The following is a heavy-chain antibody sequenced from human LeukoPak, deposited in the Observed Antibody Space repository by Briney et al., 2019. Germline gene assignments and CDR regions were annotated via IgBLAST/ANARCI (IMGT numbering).Heavy chain of an antibody. CDR3: ARRAVVAAAVSYFDY. V-gene: IGHV4-39*01. D-gene: IGHD2-2*01. J-gene: IGHJ4*02. CDR2: VYYTGTT. CDR1: GGPISNRTCY. Sequence: SETLSLTCSVSGGPISNRTCYWGWIRQPPGKGLEWIGGVYYTGTTYYSPSLNSRVTVSIDTSNKQFSLRLTSVTAADTAVYYCARRAVVAAAVSYFDYWGQGILVSVSS.